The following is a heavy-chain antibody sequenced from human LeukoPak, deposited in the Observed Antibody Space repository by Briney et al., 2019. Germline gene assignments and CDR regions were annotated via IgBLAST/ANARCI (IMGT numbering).Heavy chain of an antibody. CDR1: GFTFSSYS. CDR2: NSSSSTI. V-gene: IGHV3-48*02. CDR3: ARDDFDY. J-gene: IGHJ4*02. Sequence: GGSLRLSCAASGFTFSSYSMNWVRQAPGKGLEWVSYNSSSSTIYYADSVKGRFTISRDNAKNSLYLQMNSLRDEDTAVYYCARDDFDYWGQGTLVTVSS.